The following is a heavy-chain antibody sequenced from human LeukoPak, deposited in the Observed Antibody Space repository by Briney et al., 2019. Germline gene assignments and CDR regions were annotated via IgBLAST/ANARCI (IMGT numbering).Heavy chain of an antibody. CDR2: IYYSGST. J-gene: IGHJ4*02. V-gene: IGHV4-59*12. D-gene: IGHD3-22*01. CDR3: ARGLSSSGYYYSFDY. Sequence: PSETLSLTCTVSGGSISSYYWSWIRQPPGKGLEWIGYIYYSGSTNYNPSLKSRVTISVETSKNQFSLKLSSVTAADTAVYYCARGLSSSGYYYSFDYWGQGTLVTVSS. CDR1: GGSISSYY.